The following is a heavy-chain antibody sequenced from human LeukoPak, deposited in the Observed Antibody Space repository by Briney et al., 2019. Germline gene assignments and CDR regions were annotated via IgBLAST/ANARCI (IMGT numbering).Heavy chain of an antibody. D-gene: IGHD3/OR15-3a*01. CDR1: GFTFSSYW. Sequence: GGSLRLSCAASGFTFSSYWMSWVRQAPGKGLEWVANIKQDGSNKYYADSVKGRFTISRDNSKNTLYLQMNSLRAEDTAVYYCARMDPSGFDYWGQGTLVTVSS. CDR3: ARMDPSGFDY. J-gene: IGHJ4*02. V-gene: IGHV3-7*01. CDR2: IKQDGSNK.